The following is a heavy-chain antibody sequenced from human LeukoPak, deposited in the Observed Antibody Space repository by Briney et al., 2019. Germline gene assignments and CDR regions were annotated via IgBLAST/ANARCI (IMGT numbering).Heavy chain of an antibody. Sequence: PGGSLRLSCAASGFTVSSNYMTWVRQAPGKGLEWVSVIYSGGGTFYADSVKGRFTISRDNSKNTMYLQMNSLRAEDTAVYYCGRGPSEAGRGGDYWGQGTLVTVSS. CDR3: GRGPSEAGRGGDY. CDR2: IYSGGGT. V-gene: IGHV3-53*01. D-gene: IGHD3-16*01. J-gene: IGHJ4*02. CDR1: GFTVSSNY.